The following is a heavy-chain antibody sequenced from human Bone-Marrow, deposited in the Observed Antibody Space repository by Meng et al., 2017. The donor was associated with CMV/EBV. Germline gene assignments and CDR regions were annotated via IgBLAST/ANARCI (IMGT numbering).Heavy chain of an antibody. D-gene: IGHD2-2*01. V-gene: IGHV3-30*04. J-gene: IGHJ4*02. CDR3: ARDTKPDIVVVPAAIPFDY. CDR2: ISYDGSNK. CDR1: GFTFSSYA. Sequence: GGSLRLSCAASGFTFSSYAMHWVRQAPGKGLEWVAVISYDGSNKYYADSVKGRFTISRDNAKNSLYLQMNSLRAEDTAVYYCARDTKPDIVVVPAAIPFDYWGQGTLVTVSS.